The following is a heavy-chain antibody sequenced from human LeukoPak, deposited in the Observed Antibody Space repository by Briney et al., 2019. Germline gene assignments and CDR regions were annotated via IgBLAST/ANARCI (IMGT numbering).Heavy chain of an antibody. V-gene: IGHV4-4*07. D-gene: IGHD2-21*01. CDR2: IYTSGST. CDR1: GGSISSYY. CDR3: ARDLSWSGWFDP. Sequence: SETLSLTCTVSGGSISSYYWSWIRQPAGKRLEWIGRIYTSGSTNYNPSLKSRVTMSVDTSKNQFSLKLSSVTAADTAVYYCARDLSWSGWFDPWGQGTLVTVSS. J-gene: IGHJ5*02.